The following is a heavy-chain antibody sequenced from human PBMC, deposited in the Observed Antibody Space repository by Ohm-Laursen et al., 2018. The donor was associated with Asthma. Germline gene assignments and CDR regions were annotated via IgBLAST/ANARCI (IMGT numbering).Heavy chain of an antibody. CDR2: IWYDGSNK. CDR3: ASGDYGDSDAFDI. J-gene: IGHJ3*02. CDR1: GFTFSSYG. Sequence: SLRLSCAASGFTFSSYGVHWVRQAPGKGLEWVAVIWYDGSNKYYADSVKGRFTISRDNSKNTLYLQMNSLRAEDTAVYYCASGDYGDSDAFDIWGQGTMVTVSS. D-gene: IGHD4-17*01. V-gene: IGHV3-33*08.